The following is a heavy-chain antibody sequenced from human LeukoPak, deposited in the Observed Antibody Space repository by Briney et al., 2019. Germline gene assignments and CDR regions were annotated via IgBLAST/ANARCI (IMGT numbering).Heavy chain of an antibody. CDR1: GYTFTSYY. CDR3: ARVGYCSSTSCYAGEYFQH. D-gene: IGHD2-2*03. J-gene: IGHJ1*01. Sequence: ASVKVSCKASGYTFTSYYMHWVRQAPGQGLEWMGIINPSGGSTSYAQKFQGRVTMTRDTSTSTVYMELSSLRSEDTAVYYCARVGYCSSTSCYAGEYFQHWARAPWSPSPQ. CDR2: INPSGGST. V-gene: IGHV1-46*01.